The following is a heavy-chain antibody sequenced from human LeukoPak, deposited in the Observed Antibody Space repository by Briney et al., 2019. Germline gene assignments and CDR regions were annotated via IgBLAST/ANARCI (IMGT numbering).Heavy chain of an antibody. J-gene: IGHJ4*02. CDR2: IYSGGST. D-gene: IGHD6-19*01. CDR3: AKDKVAVAGYFDY. V-gene: IGHV3-66*01. CDR1: GFTVSSNY. Sequence: GGSLRLSCAASGFTVSSNYMSWVRQAPGKGLEWVSVIYSGGSTYYADSVKGRFTISRDNSKNTLYLQMNSLRAEDTAVYYCAKDKVAVAGYFDYWGQETLVTVSS.